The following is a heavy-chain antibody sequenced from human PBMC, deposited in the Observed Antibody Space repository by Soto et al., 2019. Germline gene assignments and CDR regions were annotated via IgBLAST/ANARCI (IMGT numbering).Heavy chain of an antibody. CDR3: ATLMSVVLVPAAIDYYYYGMDV. J-gene: IGHJ6*02. D-gene: IGHD2-2*01. CDR1: GFTFDDYA. Sequence: EVQLVESGGGLVQPGRSLRLSCAASGFTFDDYAMHWVRQAPGKGLEWVSGISWNSGSIGYADSVKGRFTISRDNAKNSLYLQMNSLRAEDTALYYCATLMSVVLVPAAIDYYYYGMDVWGQGTTVTVS. CDR2: ISWNSGSI. V-gene: IGHV3-9*01.